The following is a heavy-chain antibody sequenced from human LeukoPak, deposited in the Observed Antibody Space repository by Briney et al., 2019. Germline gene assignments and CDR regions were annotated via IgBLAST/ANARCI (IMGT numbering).Heavy chain of an antibody. CDR1: GGTFSSYA. J-gene: IGHJ4*02. CDR3: ATEASDSSGYSTFDY. V-gene: IGHV1-24*01. CDR2: FDPEDGET. Sequence: ASVKVSCKASGGTFSSYAISWVRQAPGQGLEWMGGFDPEDGETIYAQKFQGRVTMTEDTSTDTAYMELSSLRSEDTAVYYCATEASDSSGYSTFDYWGQGTLVTVSS. D-gene: IGHD3-22*01.